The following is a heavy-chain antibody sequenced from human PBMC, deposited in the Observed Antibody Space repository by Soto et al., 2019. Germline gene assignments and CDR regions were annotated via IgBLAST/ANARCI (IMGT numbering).Heavy chain of an antibody. CDR1: GYTFTSYY. V-gene: IGHV1-46*03. CDR3: ARDLGLDYGGNYSTFFDY. CDR2: INPSGGST. J-gene: IGHJ4*02. Sequence: QVQLVQSGAEVKKPGASVKVSCKASGYTFTSYYMHWVRQATGQGLGWMGIINPSGGSTSYAKKSPGIVTMTRDTSTSTVYMKLSRRRSEDTAVYYCARDLGLDYGGNYSTFFDYWGQGSMDTVSS. D-gene: IGHD4-17*01.